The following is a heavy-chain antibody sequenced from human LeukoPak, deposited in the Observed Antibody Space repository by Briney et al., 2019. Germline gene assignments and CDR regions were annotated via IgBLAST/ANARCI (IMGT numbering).Heavy chain of an antibody. Sequence: ASVKVSCKSSGYTLSGYFMHWVRQAPGQGFELMGWIYPHSGGTNPAQKFQGRFTMTRDTSLSTAYMELSSLTSDDTAVYYCARGGRDSGDYIRGIGIDYWGQGTLVTVSS. CDR1: GYTLSGYF. V-gene: IGHV1-2*02. CDR2: IYPHSGGT. D-gene: IGHD4-17*01. J-gene: IGHJ4*02. CDR3: ARGGRDSGDYIRGIGIDY.